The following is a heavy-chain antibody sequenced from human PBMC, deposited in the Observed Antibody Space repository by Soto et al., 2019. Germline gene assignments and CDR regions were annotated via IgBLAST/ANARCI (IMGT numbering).Heavy chain of an antibody. CDR2: IIPIFGTP. V-gene: IGHV1-69*12. J-gene: IGHJ4*02. Sequence: QVLLVQSGAEVKKPGSSVKVSCKASGGTFNSYAFSWVRLAPGQGLEWMGGIIPIFGTPNYAQKFQGRVTITADESTSTAYMELSGLRSEDTAVYYCASRSENGYNYDFDYWGQGTLVTVSS. CDR1: GGTFNSYA. D-gene: IGHD5-12*01. CDR3: ASRSENGYNYDFDY.